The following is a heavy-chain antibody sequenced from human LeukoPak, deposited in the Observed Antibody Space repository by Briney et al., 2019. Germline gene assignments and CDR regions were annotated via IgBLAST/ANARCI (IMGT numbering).Heavy chain of an antibody. CDR2: IYYSGST. CDR3: ARGARAAAGTFWFDP. CDR1: GGSISSGGYY. V-gene: IGHV4-31*03. Sequence: PSETLSLTCTVSGGSISSGGYYWSWIRQHPGKGLEWIGYIYYSGSTYYNPSLKSRVTISVDTSKNQFSLKLSSVTAADTAVYCARGARAAAGTFWFDPWGQGTLVTVFS. J-gene: IGHJ5*02. D-gene: IGHD6-13*01.